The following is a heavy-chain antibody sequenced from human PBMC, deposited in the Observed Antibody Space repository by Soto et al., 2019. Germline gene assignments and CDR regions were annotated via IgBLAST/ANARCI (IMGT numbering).Heavy chain of an antibody. J-gene: IGHJ6*02. D-gene: IGHD6-13*01. Sequence: GASVKVSCKAPGYTLTSYYMHWVRQAPGQGLEWMGIINPSGGSTNYAQKFQGRVTMTRDTSTSTVYMELSSLRSEDTAVYYCARNLEQQQPKHSYYYGMDVWGQGTTVIVSS. CDR1: GYTLTSYY. CDR3: ARNLEQQQPKHSYYYGMDV. CDR2: INPSGGST. V-gene: IGHV1-46*03.